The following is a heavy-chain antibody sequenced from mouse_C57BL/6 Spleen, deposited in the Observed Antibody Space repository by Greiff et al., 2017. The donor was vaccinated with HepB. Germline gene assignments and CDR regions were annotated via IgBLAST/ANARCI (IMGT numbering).Heavy chain of an antibody. CDR2: IDPSDSYT. Sequence: QVQLQQPGAELVKPGASVKLSCKASGYTFTSYWMQWVKQRPGQGLEWIGEIDPSDSYTNYNQKFKGKATLTVDTSSSTAYMQLSSLTSEDSAVYYCARRRGFHLDYWGQGTTLTVSS. D-gene: IGHD3-1*01. CDR1: GYTFTSYW. V-gene: IGHV1-50*01. J-gene: IGHJ2*01. CDR3: ARRRGFHLDY.